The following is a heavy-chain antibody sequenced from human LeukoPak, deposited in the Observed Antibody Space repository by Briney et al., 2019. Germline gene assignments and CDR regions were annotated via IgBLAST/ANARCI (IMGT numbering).Heavy chain of an antibody. CDR1: GGSISSGGYS. CDR3: ARVRSPYDILTGYYMDDAFDI. CDR2: IYHSGST. V-gene: IGHV4-30-2*01. Sequence: SETLSLTCAVSGGSISSGGYSWSWIRQPPGKGLEWIGYIYHSGSTYYNPSLKSRVTISGDRSKNQFSLKLSSVTAADTAVYYCARVRSPYDILTGYYMDDAFDIWGQGTMVTVSS. D-gene: IGHD3-9*01. J-gene: IGHJ3*02.